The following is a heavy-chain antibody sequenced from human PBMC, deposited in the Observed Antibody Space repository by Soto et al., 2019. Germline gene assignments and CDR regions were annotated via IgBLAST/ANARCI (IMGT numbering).Heavy chain of an antibody. V-gene: IGHV1-3*01. CDR2: INAGNRNT. J-gene: IGHJ4*02. D-gene: IGHD1-26*01. Sequence: QVQLVQSGAEVKKPGASVKVSCKASGYTFTSYAMHWVRQASGQRLEWMGWINAGNRNTKYSQKFQGRVTITRDTSASTAYMELSSLRSEDTAVYYCARDLGVGAASDYWGQGTLVTVSS. CDR1: GYTFTSYA. CDR3: ARDLGVGAASDY.